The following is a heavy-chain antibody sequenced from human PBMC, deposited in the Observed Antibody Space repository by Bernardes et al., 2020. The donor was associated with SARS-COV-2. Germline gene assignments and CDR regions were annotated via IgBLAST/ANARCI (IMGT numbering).Heavy chain of an antibody. CDR1: GFTFNTYG. D-gene: IGHD3-3*01. CDR3: ARDQPINDSLRFDY. CDR2: ISYSGRNE. V-gene: IGHV3-30*03. Sequence: GGSLRLSCEASGFTFNTYGMHWVRQAPGKGLEWVAFISYSGRNENYADSVKGRITISRDNVNNTVHLQIDSLRGEDSAVYYCARDQPINDSLRFDYWGQGTLVTVSS. J-gene: IGHJ4*02.